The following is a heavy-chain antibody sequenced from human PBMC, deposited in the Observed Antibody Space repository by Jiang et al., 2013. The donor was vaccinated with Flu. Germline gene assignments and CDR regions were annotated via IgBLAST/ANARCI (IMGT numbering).Heavy chain of an antibody. J-gene: IGHJ3*02. CDR2: INPNTGGT. Sequence: GAEVKKPGASVKVSCKASGYSFTAYFIHWMRQAPGQGLEWMGDINPNTGGTHNAQKFQGRVTMTRDTSISTAYMELTRLTSDDTAVYYCARGPSHGAFDIWGQGTMVTVSS. CDR3: ARGPSHGAFDI. CDR1: GYSFTAYF. V-gene: IGHV1-2*02.